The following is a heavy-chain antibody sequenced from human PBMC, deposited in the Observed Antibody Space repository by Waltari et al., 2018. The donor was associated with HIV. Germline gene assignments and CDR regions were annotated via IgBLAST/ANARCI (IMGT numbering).Heavy chain of an antibody. V-gene: IGHV3-48*03. Sequence: EVQVVESGGGLVQPGGSLRLSCAASGFTFSTYEMNWVRQAPGKGLEWVSYISSSGSTIYYADSVKGRFTISRDNAKNSLYLQMNSLRAEDTAVYLCARDGSSYYGLDYWGRGTLVTVSS. D-gene: IGHD1-26*01. CDR2: ISSSGSTI. J-gene: IGHJ4*02. CDR3: ARDGSSYYGLDY. CDR1: GFTFSTYE.